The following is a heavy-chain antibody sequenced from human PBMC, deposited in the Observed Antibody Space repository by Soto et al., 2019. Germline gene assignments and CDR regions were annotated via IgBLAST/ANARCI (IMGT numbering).Heavy chain of an antibody. Sequence: PSETLSLTCTVSAASFSKYYWSWIRQPPGKGLEWIGYIYFNGNTNYNPSLKRRVTISIDTSKKQISLNLTSVTDADTAVYYCASVTFGGVVLAHWGQGTLVTGSS. CDR3: ASVTFGGVVLAH. J-gene: IGHJ4*02. CDR2: IYFNGNT. D-gene: IGHD3-16*01. CDR1: AASFSKYY. V-gene: IGHV4-59*01.